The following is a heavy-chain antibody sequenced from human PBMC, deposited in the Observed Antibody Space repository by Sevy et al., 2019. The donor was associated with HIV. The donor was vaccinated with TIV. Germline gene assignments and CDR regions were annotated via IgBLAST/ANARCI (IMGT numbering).Heavy chain of an antibody. Sequence: SETLSLTCAVSGYSISSGYNWGWIRQPPGKGLEWIGSMFHSGSTYYNPSLKSRVTISVDTSKNQFSLKLSSVTASDTAGYYCARPGSLATAKFDYWGPGILVTVSS. D-gene: IGHD2-21*02. CDR2: MFHSGST. V-gene: IGHV4-38-2*01. J-gene: IGHJ4*02. CDR1: GYSISSGYN. CDR3: ARPGSLATAKFDY.